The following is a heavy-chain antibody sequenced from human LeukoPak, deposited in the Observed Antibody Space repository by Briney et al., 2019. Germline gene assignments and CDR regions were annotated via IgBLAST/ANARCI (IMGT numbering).Heavy chain of an antibody. CDR1: GYSFTSYW. D-gene: IGHD2-15*01. CDR3: ATPYCSGGSCYSRSAFDI. Sequence: GESLKISCKGSGYSFTSYWIGWVRQMPGKGLEWMGIIYPGDSDTRYSPSFQGQVTISADKSISTACLQWSSLKASDTAMYYCATPYCSGGSCYSRSAFDIWGQGTMVTVSS. V-gene: IGHV5-51*01. J-gene: IGHJ3*02. CDR2: IYPGDSDT.